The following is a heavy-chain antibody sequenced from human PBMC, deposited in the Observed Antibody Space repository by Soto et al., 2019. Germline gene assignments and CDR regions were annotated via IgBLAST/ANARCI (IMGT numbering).Heavy chain of an antibody. CDR1: GFSFSSCA. V-gene: IGHV3-23*01. CDR3: AKDPRYTMIIVVPGPTYDFDY. Sequence: GGSLRLSCAASGFSFSSCAMNWVRQAPRQGLERVSAIGNSGGRTYYADSGKSRFTNSRDNTKSTLYLQMNNLRAEDTAVYYCAKDPRYTMIIVVPGPTYDFDYWGQGTLVTVSS. D-gene: IGHD3-22*01. J-gene: IGHJ4*02. CDR2: IGNSGGRT.